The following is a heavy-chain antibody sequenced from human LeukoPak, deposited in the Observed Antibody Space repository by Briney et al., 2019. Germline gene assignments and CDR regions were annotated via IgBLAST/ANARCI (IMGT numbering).Heavy chain of an antibody. Sequence: HPGGSLRLSCAASGSTFTFYAMSWVRQAPGKGLEWVSVISGSGGSTYYADSVKGRFTISRDNSKNTLYLQMDSLRAEDTAVYYCAKWGGDLYYYYYMDVWGKGTTVTVSS. CDR3: AKWGGDLYYYYYMDV. D-gene: IGHD4-17*01. CDR1: GSTFTFYA. J-gene: IGHJ6*03. CDR2: ISGSGGST. V-gene: IGHV3-23*01.